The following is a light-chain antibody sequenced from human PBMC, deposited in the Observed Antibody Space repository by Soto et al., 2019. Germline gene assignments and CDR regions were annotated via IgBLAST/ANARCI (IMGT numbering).Light chain of an antibody. CDR1: SSDVGGYNY. V-gene: IGLV2-8*01. Sequence: QSALTQPPSASGSPGQSVTISCTGTSSDVGGYNYVSWYQQHPGKAPKLMIYEVSKRPSGVPYRFSGSKSGNTASLTVSGLQAEDEADYYCSSDAGSDNVVFGGGTKLTVL. CDR2: EVS. CDR3: SSDAGSDNVV. J-gene: IGLJ2*01.